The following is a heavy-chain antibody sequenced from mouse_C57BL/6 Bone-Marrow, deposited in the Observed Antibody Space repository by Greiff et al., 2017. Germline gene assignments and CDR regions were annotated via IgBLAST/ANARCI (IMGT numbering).Heavy chain of an antibody. V-gene: IGHV1-19*01. Sequence: VQLQQSGPVLVKPGASVKMSCKASGYTFTDYYMNWVKQSHGKSLEWIGVINPYNGGTSYNQKFKGKATLTVDKSSSTAYMELNSLTSEDSAVYYCARRDYCDSSEYWVAYWGQGTLVTVSA. D-gene: IGHD1-1*01. CDR3: ARRDYCDSSEYWVAY. J-gene: IGHJ3*01. CDR1: GYTFTDYY. CDR2: INPYNGGT.